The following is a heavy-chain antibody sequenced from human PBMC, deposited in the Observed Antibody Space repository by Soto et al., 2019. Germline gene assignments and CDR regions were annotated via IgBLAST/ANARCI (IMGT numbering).Heavy chain of an antibody. CDR2: IYYSGST. CDR1: GGSISSGGYY. V-gene: IGHV4-31*03. J-gene: IGHJ5*02. Sequence: QVQLQESGPGLVKPSQTLSLTCTVSGGSISSGGYYWSWIRQHPGKGLEWIGYIYYSGSTYYNPSLKSRVTISVDTSKNQFSLKLSSVTAADTAVYYCAREKSTDGDSQREYWFDPWGQGTLVTVSS. D-gene: IGHD4-17*01. CDR3: AREKSTDGDSQREYWFDP.